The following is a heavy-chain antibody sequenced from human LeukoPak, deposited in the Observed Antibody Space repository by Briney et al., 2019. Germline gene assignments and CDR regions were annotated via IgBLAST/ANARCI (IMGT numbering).Heavy chain of an antibody. CDR3: ARGYSSSSVGFDY. V-gene: IGHV4-61*01. CDR1: GGSVSSGSYY. Sequence: SETLSLTCTVSGGSVSSGSYYWNWIRQPPGKGLEWIGYISYSGNTNYNPSLKSRVTMSIDTSKNQFSLKLSSVTAADTAVYYCARGYSSSSVGFDYWGQGTLVTVSS. D-gene: IGHD6-6*01. CDR2: ISYSGNT. J-gene: IGHJ4*02.